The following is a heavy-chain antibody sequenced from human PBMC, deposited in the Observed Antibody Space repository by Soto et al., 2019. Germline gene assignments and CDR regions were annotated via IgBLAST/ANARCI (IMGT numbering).Heavy chain of an antibody. Sequence: SETLSLTCAVSGGSISSGGYSWSWIRQPPGKGLEWIGYIYHSGSTYYNPSLKSRVTISVDRSKNQFSLKLSSVTAADTAVYYCALVRHYMVRGVIPRNLWFDHWGQGTLVTVSS. CDR3: ALVRHYMVRGVIPRNLWFDH. J-gene: IGHJ5*02. CDR2: IYHSGST. D-gene: IGHD3-10*01. CDR1: GGSISSGGYS. V-gene: IGHV4-30-2*01.